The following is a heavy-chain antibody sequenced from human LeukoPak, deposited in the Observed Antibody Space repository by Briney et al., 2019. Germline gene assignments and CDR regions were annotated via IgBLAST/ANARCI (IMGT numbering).Heavy chain of an antibody. J-gene: IGHJ4*02. CDR2: INHSGST. CDR1: GGSFSGYY. V-gene: IGHV4-34*01. D-gene: IGHD3-22*01. Sequence: PSETLSLTCAVYGGSFSGYYWSWIRQPPGKGLEWIGEINHSGSTNYNPSLKSRVTISVDTSKNQYSLKLSSVTAADTAVYYCARARWAYYYDSSGYTYYFDYWGQGTLVTVSS. CDR3: ARARWAYYYDSSGYTYYFDY.